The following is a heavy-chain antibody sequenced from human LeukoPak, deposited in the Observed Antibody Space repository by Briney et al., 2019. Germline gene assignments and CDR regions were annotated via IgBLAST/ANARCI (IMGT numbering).Heavy chain of an antibody. D-gene: IGHD3-16*01. V-gene: IGHV4-39*01. CDR3: ARVGVVFDY. CDR1: GDPVSRGSYY. J-gene: IGHJ4*02. CDR2: IYYSGIT. Sequence: SETLSLTCTVSGDPVSRGSYYWGWVRQPPGKGLEWIGSIYYSGITYYNPSLKSRVTISVDTSKNQFSLKLSSVTAADTAVYYCARVGVVFDYWGQGTLVTVSS.